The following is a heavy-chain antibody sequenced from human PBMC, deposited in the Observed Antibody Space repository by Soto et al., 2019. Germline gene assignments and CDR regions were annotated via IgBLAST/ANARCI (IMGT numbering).Heavy chain of an antibody. CDR1: GGTFSSYA. CDR2: IIPIFGTA. J-gene: IGHJ5*02. D-gene: IGHD2-21*02. Sequence: QVQLVQSGAEVKKPGSSVKVSCKASGGTFSSYAISWVRQAPGQGLEWMGGIIPIFGTANYAQKFQGRVTITADESTSTAYMELSSLRSEDTAVYYCAREQWDCGGDCYPAAWFDPWGQGTLVTVSS. CDR3: AREQWDCGGDCYPAAWFDP. V-gene: IGHV1-69*01.